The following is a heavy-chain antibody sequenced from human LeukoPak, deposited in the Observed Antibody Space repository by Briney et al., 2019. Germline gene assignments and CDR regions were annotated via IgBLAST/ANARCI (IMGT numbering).Heavy chain of an antibody. CDR3: ARDGYYDSSGYYYTDAFDI. CDR1: GFTFSSYS. CDR2: ISSSSSYI. Sequence: PGGSLRLSCAASGFTFSSYSMNRVRQAPGKGLAWVSSISSSSSYIYYADSVKGRFTISRDNAKNSLYLQMNSLRVEDTDVYYCARDGYYDSSGYYYTDAFDIWGQGTMVTVSS. V-gene: IGHV3-21*01. D-gene: IGHD3-22*01. J-gene: IGHJ3*02.